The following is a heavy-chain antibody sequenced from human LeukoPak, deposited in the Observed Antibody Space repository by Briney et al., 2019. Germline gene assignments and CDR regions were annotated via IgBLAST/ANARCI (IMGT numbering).Heavy chain of an antibody. CDR3: AREWDDTAMALNYDAFDI. CDR1: GGTFSSYA. V-gene: IGHV1-69*06. Sequence: SVNVSCKASGGTFSSYAISWVRQAPGQGLEWMGGIIPIFGTANYAQKFQGRVTITADKSTSTAYMELSSLRSEDTAVYYCAREWDDTAMALNYDAFDIWGQGTMVTVSS. J-gene: IGHJ3*02. CDR2: IIPIFGTA. D-gene: IGHD5-18*01.